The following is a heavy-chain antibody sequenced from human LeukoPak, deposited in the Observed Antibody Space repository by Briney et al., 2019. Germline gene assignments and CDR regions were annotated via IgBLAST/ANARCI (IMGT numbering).Heavy chain of an antibody. Sequence: PSETLSLTCTVSAGSINSGSYYWSWIRQPPGKGLEWIGYIYYSGSTNYNPSLKSRVTISVDTSKNQFSLKLSSVTAADTAVYYCAREITMTVVVDRGQGILVTVSS. D-gene: IGHD3-22*01. V-gene: IGHV4-61*01. CDR2: IYYSGST. CDR3: AREITMTVVVD. CDR1: AGSINSGSYY. J-gene: IGHJ4*02.